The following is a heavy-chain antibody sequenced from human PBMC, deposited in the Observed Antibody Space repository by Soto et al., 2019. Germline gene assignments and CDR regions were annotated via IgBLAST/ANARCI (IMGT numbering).Heavy chain of an antibody. CDR2: IIPIFGTA. V-gene: IGHV1-69*13. CDR3: ARAYSSSTWFDP. Sequence: ASVKVSCKASGGTFRSYAISWVRQAPGQGLEWMGGIIPIFGTAHYAQKFQGRVTITADESTSTAYMELSSLRSEDTAVYYCARAYSSSTWFDPWGQGTLVTVSS. D-gene: IGHD6-19*01. CDR1: GGTFRSYA. J-gene: IGHJ5*02.